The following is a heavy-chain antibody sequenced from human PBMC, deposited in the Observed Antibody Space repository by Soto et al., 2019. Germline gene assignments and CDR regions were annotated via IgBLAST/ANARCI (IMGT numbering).Heavy chain of an antibody. Sequence: SETLSLTCTVSGGSISSSSYYWGWIRQPPGKGLEWIGSIYYSGSTYYNPSLKSRVTISVDTSKNQFSLKLSSVTAADTAVYYCARRKVRGVIGVVYYYYGMDVWGQGTTVTVSS. D-gene: IGHD3-10*01. J-gene: IGHJ6*02. CDR3: ARRKVRGVIGVVYYYYGMDV. CDR1: GGSISSSSYY. V-gene: IGHV4-39*01. CDR2: IYYSGST.